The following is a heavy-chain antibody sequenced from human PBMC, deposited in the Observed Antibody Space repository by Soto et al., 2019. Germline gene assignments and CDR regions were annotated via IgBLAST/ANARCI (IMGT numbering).Heavy chain of an antibody. D-gene: IGHD1-26*01. CDR2: IVVGSGNT. Sequence: GTSVKLSCKASGFTFTSSAVQWVRQARGQRLEWIGWIVVGSGNTNYAQKFQERVTITRDMSTSTAYMELSSLRSEDTAVYYCAADPSGSYYVWFDPWGQGTLVTVSS. CDR1: GFTFTSSA. J-gene: IGHJ5*02. V-gene: IGHV1-58*01. CDR3: AADPSGSYYVWFDP.